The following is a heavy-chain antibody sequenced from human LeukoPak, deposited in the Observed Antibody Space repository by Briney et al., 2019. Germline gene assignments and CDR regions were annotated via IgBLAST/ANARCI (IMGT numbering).Heavy chain of an antibody. J-gene: IGHJ4*02. D-gene: IGHD6-6*01. Sequence: AGGSLRLSCAASGFIFSNHAMSWVRQTPGKGLEWVSAIGGSGDSTYYADSVKGRFTISRDNSKNTMYLQMNSLRAEDTAVYYCATTPWVAARYFDYWGQGTLVTVSS. V-gene: IGHV3-23*01. CDR2: IGGSGDST. CDR1: GFIFSNHA. CDR3: ATTPWVAARYFDY.